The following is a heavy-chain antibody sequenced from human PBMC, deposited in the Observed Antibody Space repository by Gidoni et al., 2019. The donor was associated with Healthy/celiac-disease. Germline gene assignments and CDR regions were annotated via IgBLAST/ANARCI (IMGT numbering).Heavy chain of an antibody. Sequence: EVQLVESGGGLVKPGGSLRLSCAASGFTFSSYSMNWVRQAPGKGLEWVSSISSSSSYIYYADSVKGRFTISRDNAKNSLYLQMNSLRAEDTAVYYCARDALAYCSSTSCALSYYYYMDVWGKGTTVTVSS. V-gene: IGHV3-21*01. D-gene: IGHD2-2*01. CDR1: GFTFSSYS. J-gene: IGHJ6*03. CDR2: ISSSSSYI. CDR3: ARDALAYCSSTSCALSYYYYMDV.